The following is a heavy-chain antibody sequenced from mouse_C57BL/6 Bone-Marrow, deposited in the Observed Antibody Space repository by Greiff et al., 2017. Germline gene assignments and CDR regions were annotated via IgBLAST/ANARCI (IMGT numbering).Heavy chain of an antibody. J-gene: IGHJ3*01. CDR1: GFTFSDYG. CDR2: ISSGSSTI. V-gene: IGHV5-17*01. Sequence: DVKLVESGGGLVKPGGSLKLSCAASGFTFSDYGMHWVRQAPEKGLEWVAYISSGSSTIYYADTVKGRFTISRDNAKNTLFLQMTSLRSEDTAMYYCARNKIYYGYDVAYWGQGTLVTVSA. CDR3: ARNKIYYGYDVAY. D-gene: IGHD2-2*01.